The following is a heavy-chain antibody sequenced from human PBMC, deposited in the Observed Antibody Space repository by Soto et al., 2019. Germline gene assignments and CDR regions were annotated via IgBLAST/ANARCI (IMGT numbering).Heavy chain of an antibody. CDR3: TKDRVPDGIYSFDY. CDR1: EFLDLVYP. D-gene: IGHD2-15*01. V-gene: IGHV3-23*03. CDR2: IDLSGTTT. J-gene: IGHJ4*02. Sequence: GSVRHSGASSEFLDLVYPMNCDRQAPGKGLEWVSFIDLSGTTTYYRDSVKGRFTIFKDKSMNTVYLQMNSLTVEDAAVYYCTKDRVPDGIYSFDYWGQGALVTVSS.